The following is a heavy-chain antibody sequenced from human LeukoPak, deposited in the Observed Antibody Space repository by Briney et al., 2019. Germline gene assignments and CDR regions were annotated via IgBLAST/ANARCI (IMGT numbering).Heavy chain of an antibody. D-gene: IGHD3-9*01. CDR1: GFTLSSYE. CDR2: IVYSGGSA. CDR3: AKDASLPYYDILSPHAFDI. V-gene: IGHV3-23*01. Sequence: GGSLRLSCIVSGFTLSSYEMSWIRQAPGKGVEWVASIVYSGGSAYYADSVKGRFTISRDNSKNTLYLQMNSLRAEDTAVYYCAKDASLPYYDILSPHAFDIWGQGTMVTVSS. J-gene: IGHJ3*02.